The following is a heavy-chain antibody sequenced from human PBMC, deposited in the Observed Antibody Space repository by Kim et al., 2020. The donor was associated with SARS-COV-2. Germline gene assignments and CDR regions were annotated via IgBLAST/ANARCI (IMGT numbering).Heavy chain of an antibody. V-gene: IGHV3-23*01. CDR1: GFTLSDYG. D-gene: IGHD4-17*01. CDR3: ARYNDYGDYCLLGDFDI. J-gene: IGHJ3*02. Sequence: GGSLRLSCEASGFTLSDYGMSWVRQGPGKGLEWVSALRGDGAGSYYADSVKGRFTISRDSSRNALYLQMSSLRGEDTAVYYCARYNDYGDYCLLGDFDIWRAGTMLSVPS. CDR2: LRGDGAGS.